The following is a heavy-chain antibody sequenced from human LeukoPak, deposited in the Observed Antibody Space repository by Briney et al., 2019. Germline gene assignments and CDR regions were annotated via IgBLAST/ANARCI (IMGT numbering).Heavy chain of an antibody. V-gene: IGHV4-39*07. CDR3: ARGLASCGGDCYDY. CDR2: IYYSGSS. CDR1: GGSISSSSYY. Sequence: SETLSLTCTVSGGSISSSSYYWGWIRQPPGKGLEWIGSIYYSGSSYYTPSLKSRVTISVDTSKNQFSLKVSSVTVADTAVYYCARGLASCGGDCYDYWGQGTLVTVSS. J-gene: IGHJ4*02. D-gene: IGHD2-21*02.